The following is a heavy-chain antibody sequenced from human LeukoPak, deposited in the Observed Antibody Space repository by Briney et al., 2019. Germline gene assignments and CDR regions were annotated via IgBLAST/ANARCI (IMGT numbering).Heavy chain of an antibody. J-gene: IGHJ4*02. CDR2: INSDGSYT. CDR3: ARVYYYGSGSYTYFDY. Sequence: GGSLRLSCAASGFTLSSYWMHWVRQAPGKGLVWVSRINSDGSYTTYADSVKGRFTISRDNAKNTLYLQMNSLRVEATAVYYCARVYYYGSGSYTYFDYWGQGTLVTVSS. D-gene: IGHD3-10*01. CDR1: GFTLSSYW. V-gene: IGHV3-74*01.